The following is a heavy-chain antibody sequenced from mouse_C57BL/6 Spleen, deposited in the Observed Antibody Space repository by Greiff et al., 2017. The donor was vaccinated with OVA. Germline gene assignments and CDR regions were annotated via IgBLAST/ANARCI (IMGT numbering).Heavy chain of an antibody. J-gene: IGHJ3*01. CDR2: ISSGSSTI. D-gene: IGHD2-3*01. CDR1: GFTFSDYG. CDR3: AKRDGAY. Sequence: EVQVVESGGGLVKPGGSLKLSCAASGFTFSDYGMHWVRQAPEKGLEWVAYISSGSSTIYYADTVTGRFTIPSDNAKNTLFLQMTRLRSEDTAMYYCAKRDGAYWGQGTLVTVSA. V-gene: IGHV5-17*01.